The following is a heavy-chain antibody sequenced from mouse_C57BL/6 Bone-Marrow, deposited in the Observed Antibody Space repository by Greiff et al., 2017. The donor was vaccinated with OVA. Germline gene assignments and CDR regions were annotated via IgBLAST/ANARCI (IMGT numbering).Heavy chain of an antibody. J-gene: IGHJ2*01. CDR2: ISDGGSYT. V-gene: IGHV5-4*03. CDR1: GFTFSSYA. CDR3: ARYDGYYVDY. Sequence: EVKVVESGGGLVKPGGSLKLSCAASGFTFSSYAMSWVRQTPEKRLEWVATISDGGSYTYYPDNVKGRFTISRDNAKNNLYLQMSHLKSEDTAMYYCARYDGYYVDYWGQGTTLTVSS. D-gene: IGHD2-3*01.